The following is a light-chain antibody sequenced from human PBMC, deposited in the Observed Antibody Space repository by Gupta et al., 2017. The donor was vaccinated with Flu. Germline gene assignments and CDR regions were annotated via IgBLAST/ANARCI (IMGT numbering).Light chain of an antibody. J-gene: IGLJ1*01. CDR2: EVS. CDR1: SRDVGGYNS. V-gene: IGLV2-14*01. CDR3: SSYTTSRTYV. Sequence: TSRDVGGYNSVSWYQQHPGKAPKLMIYEVSHRPSGVSNRFSGSKSGYTASLTISGPQAEDEADYYCSSYTTSRTYVFGTGTKVTVL.